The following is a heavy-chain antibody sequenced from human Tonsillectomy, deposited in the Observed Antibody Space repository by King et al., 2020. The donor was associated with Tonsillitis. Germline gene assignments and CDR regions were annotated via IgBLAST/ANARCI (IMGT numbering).Heavy chain of an antibody. D-gene: IGHD3-10*01. V-gene: IGHV4-59*01. CDR2: IYYSGST. CDR3: ATGRFGESPYFYY. Sequence: VQLQESGPGLVKPSETLSLTCTVSGVSISSYYWSWIRQPPGKRLEWIGYIYYSGSTNYNPSLKSRVTISVDTSKNQFPLKMSSVPAAYTAVFYCATGRFGESPYFYYWGQGTLVTVSS. J-gene: IGHJ4*02. CDR1: GVSISSYY.